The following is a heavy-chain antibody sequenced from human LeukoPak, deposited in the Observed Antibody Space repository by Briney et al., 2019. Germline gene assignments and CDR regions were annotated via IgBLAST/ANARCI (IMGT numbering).Heavy chain of an antibody. D-gene: IGHD2-2*01. CDR3: AKLRSGGWGYQVDY. J-gene: IGHJ4*02. Sequence: PGGSLRLSCAASGFTFSSYGMHWVRQAPGKGLEWVAFIRYDGSNKYYADSVKGRFTISRDNSKNTLYLRMNSLRAEDTAVYYCAKLRSGGWGYQVDYWGQGTLVTVSS. CDR1: GFTFSSYG. V-gene: IGHV3-30*02. CDR2: IRYDGSNK.